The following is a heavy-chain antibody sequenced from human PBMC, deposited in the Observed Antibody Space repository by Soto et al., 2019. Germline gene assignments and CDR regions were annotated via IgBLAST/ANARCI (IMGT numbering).Heavy chain of an antibody. V-gene: IGHV5-10-1*01. CDR2: IDPSDSQT. J-gene: IGHJ4*02. D-gene: IGHD3-22*01. CDR1: VYSFAGYW. Sequence: GESLKISCKGSVYSFAGYWITWVRQKPGKGPEWMGRIDPSDSQTYYSPSFRGHVTISATKSITTVFLQWSSLRASDTAMYYCTRQIYDSDTGPNFQYYFDSWGQGTPVTVSS. CDR3: TRQIYDSDTGPNFQYYFDS.